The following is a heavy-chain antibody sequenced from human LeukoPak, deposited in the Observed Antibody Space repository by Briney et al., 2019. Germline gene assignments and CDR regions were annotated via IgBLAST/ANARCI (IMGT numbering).Heavy chain of an antibody. CDR2: ISSSGSTI. V-gene: IGHV3-48*03. D-gene: IGHD6-13*01. Sequence: GGSLRLSCAASGFTFSGYEMNWVRQAPGKGLEWVSYISSSGSTIYYADSVKGRFTISRDNAKNSLYLQMNSLRAEDTAVYYCARARSSWSKYFDYWGQGTLVTVSS. CDR1: GFTFSGYE. CDR3: ARARSSWSKYFDY. J-gene: IGHJ4*02.